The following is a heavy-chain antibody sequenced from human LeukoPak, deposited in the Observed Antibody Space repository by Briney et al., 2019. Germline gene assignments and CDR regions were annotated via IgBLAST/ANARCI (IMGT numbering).Heavy chain of an antibody. CDR3: EKDSHLDV. V-gene: IGHV4-59*04. J-gene: IGHJ6*02. CDR2: IHSTGNS. CDR1: GFTFSNAW. D-gene: IGHD2-15*01. Sequence: GSLRLSCAASGFTFSNAWMSWVRQLPGKGLEWIGNIHSTGNSFCNPSLKSRVTISVDTSKNQFSLKLSSVTAADTAVYYCEKDSHLDVWGHGTTVTVSS.